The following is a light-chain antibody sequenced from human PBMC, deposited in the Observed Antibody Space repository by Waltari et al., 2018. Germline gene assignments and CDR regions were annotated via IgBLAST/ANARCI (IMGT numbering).Light chain of an antibody. CDR3: VLYLGGGLWV. Sequence: QTVVTQEPSFSVSPGGTVTLTCGLSSGSVSSSYYPSWNQQTPGQAPRTLIYSTNTPSSGVPDRFSGSILGNKAALTITGAQADDESDYYCVLYLGGGLWVFGGGTKLTVL. V-gene: IGLV8-61*01. CDR2: STN. J-gene: IGLJ3*02. CDR1: SGSVSSSYY.